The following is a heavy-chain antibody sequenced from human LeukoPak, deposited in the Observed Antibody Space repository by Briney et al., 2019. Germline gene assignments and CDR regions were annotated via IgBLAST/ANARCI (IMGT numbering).Heavy chain of an antibody. CDR1: GFTVSSNY. CDR3: ARETDYGDYEAFDP. V-gene: IGHV3-53*01. D-gene: IGHD4-17*01. J-gene: IGHJ5*02. Sequence: GGSLRLSCAASGFTVSSNYMSWVRQAPGKGLEWVSVIYSCGSTYYADSVKGRFTISRDNSKNTLYLQMNSLRAEDTAVYYCARETDYGDYEAFDPWGQGTLVTVSS. CDR2: IYSCGST.